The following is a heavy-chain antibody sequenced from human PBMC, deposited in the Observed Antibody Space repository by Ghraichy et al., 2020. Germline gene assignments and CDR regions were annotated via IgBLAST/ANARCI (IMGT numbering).Heavy chain of an antibody. D-gene: IGHD3/OR15-3a*01. CDR1: GGSISSYY. Sequence: SQTLSLTCTVSGGSISSYYWSWIRQPPGKGLEWIGYIYYSGSTNYNPSLKSRVTISVDTSKNQFSLKLSSVTAVDTAVYYCARGWTRAIGWFDPWGQGTLVTVSS. CDR2: IYYSGST. V-gene: IGHV4-59*01. J-gene: IGHJ5*02. CDR3: ARGWTRAIGWFDP.